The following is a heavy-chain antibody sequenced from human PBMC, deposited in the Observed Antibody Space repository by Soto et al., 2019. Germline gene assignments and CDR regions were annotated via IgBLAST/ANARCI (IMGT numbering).Heavy chain of an antibody. CDR3: ARAQYSGSYISMDV. Sequence: QVQLVESGGGVVQPGRSLRLSCAASGFTFSSYGMHWVRQAPGKGLEWVAVIWNDGSNKYYADSVKGRFIISRDNSKNTLYLEMNSLRAEDMAVYYCARAQYSGSYISMDVWGQGTTVNVSS. D-gene: IGHD1-26*01. J-gene: IGHJ6*02. CDR2: IWNDGSNK. V-gene: IGHV3-33*01. CDR1: GFTFSSYG.